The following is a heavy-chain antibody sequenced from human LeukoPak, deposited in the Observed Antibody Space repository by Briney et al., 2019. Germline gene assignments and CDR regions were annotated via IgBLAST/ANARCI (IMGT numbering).Heavy chain of an antibody. CDR1: GYTFTGYY. J-gene: IGHJ5*02. CDR2: INPNSGGT. D-gene: IGHD3-10*01. V-gene: IGHV1-2*02. CDR3: ARPPMVRGVNWFDL. Sequence: ASVKVSCKASGYTFTGYYMHWVRQAPGQGLEWMGWINPNSGGTNYAQKFQGRVTMTRDTSISTAYMELSRLRSDDTAVYYCARPPMVRGVNWFDLWGQGTLVTVSS.